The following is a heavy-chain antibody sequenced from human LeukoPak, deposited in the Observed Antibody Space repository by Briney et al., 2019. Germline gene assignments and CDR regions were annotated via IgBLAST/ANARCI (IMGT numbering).Heavy chain of an antibody. Sequence: SETLSLTCAVYAWSFSGYYWSWIRQPPGKGLEWIGYIYYSGSPNYNPSLKSRVTISVDTSKNQFSLKLSSVTAADTDVYYCARSTDFWSGYSRPYFDYWGQGTLVTVSS. CDR1: AWSFSGYY. CDR3: ARSTDFWSGYSRPYFDY. D-gene: IGHD3-3*01. J-gene: IGHJ4*02. CDR2: IYYSGSP. V-gene: IGHV4-59*01.